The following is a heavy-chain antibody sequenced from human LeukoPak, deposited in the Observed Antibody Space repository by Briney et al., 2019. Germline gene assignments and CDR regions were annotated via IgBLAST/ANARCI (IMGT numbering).Heavy chain of an antibody. V-gene: IGHV4-39*01. CDR1: SGSSSSSSYF. J-gene: IGHJ4*01. CDR2: INYSGTT. D-gene: IGHD3-10*01. Sequence: PSETLSLTCTVSSGSSSSSSYFCGWLRQSPGMGLEWIASINYSGTTYYNSSLKRRVTTSVNTSRNQFSLKLSSVTPAATAVYYCARLRGGVQLWRNWGQGALVTVSS. CDR3: ARLRGGVQLWRN.